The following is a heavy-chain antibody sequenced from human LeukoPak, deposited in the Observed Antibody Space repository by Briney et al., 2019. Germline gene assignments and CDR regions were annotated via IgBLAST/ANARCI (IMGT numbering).Heavy chain of an antibody. CDR2: IRDSGGTA. CDR1: GFTFNSYA. Sequence: PGGSLRLSCAASGFTFNSYAMSWVRQAPGKGLEWVSGIRDSGGTAYYADSVRGRFTISRDNSKNMVYLQMNSLRAEDTAVYSCAKDVGNLYFFDYWGQGTLVTVSS. J-gene: IGHJ4*02. V-gene: IGHV3-23*01. D-gene: IGHD1-14*01. CDR3: AKDVGNLYFFDY.